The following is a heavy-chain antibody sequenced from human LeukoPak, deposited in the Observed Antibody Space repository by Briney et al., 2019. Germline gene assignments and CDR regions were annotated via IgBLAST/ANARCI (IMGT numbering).Heavy chain of an antibody. D-gene: IGHD3-3*01. V-gene: IGHV1-8*03. CDR3: ARQGRSYDFWSGYYTRDYYYYYMDV. CDR1: GYIFPSYD. J-gene: IGHJ6*03. CDR2: MNPNSGNT. Sequence: GASVKVSCKASGYIFPSYDINWVRQATGQGLEWMGWMNPNSGNTGYAQKFQGRVTITRITSISTAYMELSSLRSEDTAVYYCARQGRSYDFWSGYYTRDYYYYYMDVWGKGTTVTVSS.